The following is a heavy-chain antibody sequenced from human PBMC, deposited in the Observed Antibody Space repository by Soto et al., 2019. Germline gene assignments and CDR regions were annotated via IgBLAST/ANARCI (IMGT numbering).Heavy chain of an antibody. Sequence: QVQLQESGPGLVKPSETLSLTCTVSGGSISSYYWSWIRQPPGKGLEWIGYIYYSGSTNYNPSLKSRVTISVDTSKNQFSLKLSSVTAADTAVYYCARGGYCSSTSCFGYYYYYMDVWGKGTTVTVSS. CDR1: GGSISSYY. V-gene: IGHV4-59*01. D-gene: IGHD2-2*01. CDR3: ARGGYCSSTSCFGYYYYYMDV. CDR2: IYYSGST. J-gene: IGHJ6*03.